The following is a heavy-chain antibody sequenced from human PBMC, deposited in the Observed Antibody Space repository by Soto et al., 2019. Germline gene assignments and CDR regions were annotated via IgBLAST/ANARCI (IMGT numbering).Heavy chain of an antibody. CDR2: INHSGST. Sequence: SETLSLTCAVYGGSFSGYYWSWIRQPPGKGLEWIGEINHSGSTNYNPSLKSRVTISVDTSKNQFSLKLSSVTAADTAVYYCARGNSSSWYGDYYYYYGMDVWGQGTTVTVS. CDR1: GGSFSGYY. CDR3: ARGNSSSWYGDYYYYYGMDV. D-gene: IGHD6-13*01. J-gene: IGHJ6*02. V-gene: IGHV4-34*01.